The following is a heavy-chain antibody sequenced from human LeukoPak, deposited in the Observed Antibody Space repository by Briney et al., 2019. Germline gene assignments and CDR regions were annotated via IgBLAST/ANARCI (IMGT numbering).Heavy chain of an antibody. CDR3: ARVNWYYDFWSGYSSPYYYYYYMDV. CDR1: GGSISSGSYY. V-gene: IGHV4-61*02. Sequence: SQTLSLTCTVSGGSISSGSYYWSWLRQPAGKGLEWIGRIYTSGSTNYNPSLKSRVTISVDTSKNQFSLKLSSVTAADTAVYYCARVNWYYDFWSGYSSPYYYYYYMDVWGKGTTVTVSS. D-gene: IGHD3-3*01. J-gene: IGHJ6*03. CDR2: IYTSGST.